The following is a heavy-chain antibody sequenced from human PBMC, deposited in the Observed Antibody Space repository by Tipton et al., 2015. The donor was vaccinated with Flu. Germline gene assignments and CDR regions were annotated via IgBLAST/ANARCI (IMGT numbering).Heavy chain of an antibody. V-gene: IGHV4-59*08. Sequence: TLSLTCTVSGGSISGYYWSWIRQPPGKGLEWIGYFYHTGDTNYNPSLASRVTISVDMSTNQLSLHLRSVTAADTAVYYCARGLGGNNPYWGRGTLVTVSS. D-gene: IGHD1-14*01. CDR2: FYHTGDT. J-gene: IGHJ4*02. CDR3: ARGLGGNNPY. CDR1: GGSISGYY.